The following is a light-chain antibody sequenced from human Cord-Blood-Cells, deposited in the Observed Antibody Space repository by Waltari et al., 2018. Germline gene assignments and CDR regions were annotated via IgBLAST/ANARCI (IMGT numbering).Light chain of an antibody. CDR1: SSEVGGYNY. J-gene: IGLJ1*01. CDR2: DVS. V-gene: IGLV2-14*03. CDR3: SSYTSSSTLYV. Sequence: QSALTPPASVSGSPGQSITIPCTGTSSEVGGYNYVSSYQQHPGKAPKLMIYDVSNRPSGVSNRFSGSKSGNTASLTISGLQAEDEADYYCSSYTSSSTLYVFGTGTKVTVL.